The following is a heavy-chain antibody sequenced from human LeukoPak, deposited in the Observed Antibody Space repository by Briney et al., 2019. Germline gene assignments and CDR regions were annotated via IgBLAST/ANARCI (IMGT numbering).Heavy chain of an antibody. D-gene: IGHD3-3*01. CDR2: ISSNGGST. CDR3: AREHIPYYDFWSGYQYNWFDP. J-gene: IGHJ5*02. V-gene: IGHV3-64*01. CDR1: GFTFSSYA. Sequence: PGGSLRLSCAASGFTFSSYAMHWVRQAPGKGLEYVSAISSNGGSTYYANSVKGRFTISRDNSKNTLYLQMGSLRAEDMAVYYCAREHIPYYDFWSGYQYNWFDPWGQGTLVTVSS.